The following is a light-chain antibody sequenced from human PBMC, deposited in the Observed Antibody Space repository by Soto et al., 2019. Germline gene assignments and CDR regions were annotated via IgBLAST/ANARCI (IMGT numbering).Light chain of an antibody. CDR3: QQYHNTPIT. Sequence: EIVLTQSPATLSVSPGERATLSCRASQSVSSNLAWYQQKPGRAPRLLIYGVSSRAAGIPDRFSGSGSGTDFTLTINRLEPEDFAVYYCQQYHNTPITFGQGTRLEIK. J-gene: IGKJ5*01. CDR2: GVS. V-gene: IGKV3-20*01. CDR1: QSVSSN.